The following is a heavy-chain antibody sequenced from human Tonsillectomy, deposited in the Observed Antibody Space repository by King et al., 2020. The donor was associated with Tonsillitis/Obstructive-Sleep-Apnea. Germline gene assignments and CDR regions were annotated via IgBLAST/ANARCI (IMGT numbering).Heavy chain of an antibody. V-gene: IGHV4-31*01. CDR3: ARGTRFCSGGNCYGWFDP. CDR1: GGSINSSGSY. J-gene: IGHJ5*02. D-gene: IGHD2-15*01. CDR2: IYYSGST. Sequence: VPLQESGPGLVKPSQTLSLTCTVSGGSINSSGSYWSWIRQHPGKGLEWIGFIYYSGSTYYNPSLKSQVTISLDTSKNHFSLKLSSVTAADTAVYYCARGTRFCSGGNCYGWFDPWGQGTLVTVSS.